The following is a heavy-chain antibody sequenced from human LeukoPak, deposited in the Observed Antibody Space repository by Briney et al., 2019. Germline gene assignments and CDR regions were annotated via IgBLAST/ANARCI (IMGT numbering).Heavy chain of an antibody. J-gene: IGHJ4*02. D-gene: IGHD6-19*01. CDR2: ISGSGGDT. V-gene: IGHV3-23*01. CDR3: AKERAVAGTAPIDY. CDR1: GFTFGSYA. Sequence: PGGSLRLSCAASGFTFGSYAMSWVRQAPGKGLEWVSAISGSGGDTYYADSVKGRFTISRDNSKNTLYLQMNSLRAEDTAVYYCAKERAVAGTAPIDYWGQGSLVTVSS.